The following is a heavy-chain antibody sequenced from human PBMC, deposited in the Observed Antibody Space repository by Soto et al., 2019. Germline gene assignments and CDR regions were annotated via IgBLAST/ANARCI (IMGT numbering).Heavy chain of an antibody. CDR1: GFTFSSYG. D-gene: IGHD2-21*02. CDR3: AKETARNGGNSLECFDY. J-gene: IGHJ4*02. CDR2: ISDSGGNT. V-gene: IGHV3-23*01. Sequence: GGSLRLSCAASGFTFSSYGMSWVRQAPGKGLEWVSVISDSGGNTYYADSVKGRFTISRDNSKNTLYLQMNSLRAEDTAVYYCAKETARNGGNSLECFDYWGQGTLVTVSS.